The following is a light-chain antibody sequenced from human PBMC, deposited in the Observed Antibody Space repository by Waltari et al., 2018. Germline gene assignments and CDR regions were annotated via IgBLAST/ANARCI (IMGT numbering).Light chain of an antibody. Sequence: EIVLTQSPGTLSLSPGERATLSCRASQSVSSSYLAWYQQKPGQAPRLLIYGASSRATGLPDRVGGGGSGTDFTLTISRLEPEDFAVYYCQQYGSSPRYTFGQGTKLEIK. CDR1: QSVSSSY. CDR3: QQYGSSPRYT. V-gene: IGKV3-20*01. J-gene: IGKJ2*01. CDR2: GAS.